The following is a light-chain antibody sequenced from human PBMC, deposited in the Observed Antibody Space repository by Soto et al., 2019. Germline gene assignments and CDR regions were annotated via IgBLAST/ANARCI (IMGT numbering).Light chain of an antibody. J-gene: IGKJ3*01. CDR3: LQHNRLPFS. V-gene: IGKV1-17*02. CDR1: QDIGDD. CDR2: ASS. Sequence: DIQMTQSPSSLSASVGDRVTITCRASQDIGDDLDWFQQKPGKAPMRLIYASSGLQSGPPARFCGSVSGTEFALTVSNLYPEDFATHYCLQHNRLPFSFGPGTKVDVK.